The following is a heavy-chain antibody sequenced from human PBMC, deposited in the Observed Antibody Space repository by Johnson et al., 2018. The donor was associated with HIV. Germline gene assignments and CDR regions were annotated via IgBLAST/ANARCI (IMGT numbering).Heavy chain of an antibody. CDR3: AREESIVVVIAIQAFDI. J-gene: IGHJ3*02. CDR1: GFTFSSYA. Sequence: QVQLVESGGGVVQHGRSLRLSCAASGFTFSSYAIHWVRQAPGTGLEWVAVISYDGSNEFYADSVKGRFTISRDNSKNTLYLQMNSLRAEDTAVYYCAREESIVVVIAIQAFDIWGQGTMVTVSS. CDR2: ISYDGSNE. D-gene: IGHD2-21*01. V-gene: IGHV3-30*04.